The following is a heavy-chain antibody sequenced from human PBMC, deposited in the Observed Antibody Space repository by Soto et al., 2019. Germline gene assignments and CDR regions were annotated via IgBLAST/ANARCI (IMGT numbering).Heavy chain of an antibody. CDR2: VSDYSGNT. CDR3: ARERREVAMGVAAREA. D-gene: IGHD2-15*01. V-gene: IGHV1-18*04. J-gene: IGHJ4*02. Sequence: QLQLVQSGPEVKKPGASVKVSCRASGYIFTNYGITWVRQAPGQGLVWMGWVSDYSGNTNNAQKFQGRVTMTTDTSTSTAYIELRSLRSDDTAVYYCARERREVAMGVAAREAWCQGTWFTVSS. CDR1: GYIFTNYG.